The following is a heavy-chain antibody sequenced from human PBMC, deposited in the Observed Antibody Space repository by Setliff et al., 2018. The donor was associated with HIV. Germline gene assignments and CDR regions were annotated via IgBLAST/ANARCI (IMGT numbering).Heavy chain of an antibody. Sequence: SETLSLTCTVSGGSISSRNFYWGWIRQPPGKGLEWIGSIAYTGSGYYNSSLKSRVTISVATSTNEFSLNLTSVTAAYTAVYYCAREVRSELPQEFEHWGQGSQVTVSS. CDR1: GGSISSRNFY. J-gene: IGHJ4*02. D-gene: IGHD1-26*01. CDR2: IAYTGSG. V-gene: IGHV4-39*07. CDR3: AREVRSELPQEFEH.